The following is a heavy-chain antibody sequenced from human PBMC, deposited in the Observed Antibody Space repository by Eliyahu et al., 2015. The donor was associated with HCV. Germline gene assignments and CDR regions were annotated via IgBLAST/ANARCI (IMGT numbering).Heavy chain of an antibody. D-gene: IGHD2-15*01. J-gene: IGHJ2*01. CDR3: ATAATRAVVVWYFDL. V-gene: IGHV4-61*01. CDR1: GGSVTSGSYY. CDR2: IYYSGST. Sequence: QVQLQESGPGLVKPSETLSLTCTVSGGSVTSGSYYWSWIRQPPGKGLEWIGYIYYSGSTNYNPSLKSRVTISVDTSKNQFSLKLSSVTAADTAVYYCATAATRAVVVWYFDLWGRGTLVTVSS.